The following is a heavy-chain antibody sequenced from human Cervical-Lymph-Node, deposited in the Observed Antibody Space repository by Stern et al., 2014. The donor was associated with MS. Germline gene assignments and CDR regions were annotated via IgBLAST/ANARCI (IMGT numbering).Heavy chain of an antibody. D-gene: IGHD2-21*02. J-gene: IGHJ6*02. CDR2: IIPLFGTT. CDR3: ARDGDFGSNYGMDV. Sequence: VQLLESGAELKKPGSSVKVSCKASGGTFSRYGISWVRQAPGQGLEWMGGIIPLFGTTNYARRFQGRVTITADISTSTAYMELSSLRSEDTAVYYCARDGDFGSNYGMDVWGQGTTVTVSS. CDR1: GGTFSRYG. V-gene: IGHV1-69*06.